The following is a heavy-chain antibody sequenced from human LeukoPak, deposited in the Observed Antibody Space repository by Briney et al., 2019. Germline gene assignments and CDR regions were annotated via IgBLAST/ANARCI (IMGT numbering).Heavy chain of an antibody. CDR2: T. CDR3: ARGYCTNTICLGRPYLDY. V-gene: IGHV1-69*05. D-gene: IGHD2-2*01. J-gene: IGHJ4*02. Sequence: TNFAQKFQGRVTITTDESTSTAYMELSSLKYEDTAVYYCARGYCTNTICLGRPYLDYWGQGTLVTVSS.